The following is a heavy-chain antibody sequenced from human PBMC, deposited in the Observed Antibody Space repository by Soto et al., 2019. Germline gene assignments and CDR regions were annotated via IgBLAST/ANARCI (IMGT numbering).Heavy chain of an antibody. CDR2: IYYSGST. CDR3: ATTAGIVVVVAATPGSFDY. CDR1: GGSISSSSYY. Sequence: QLQLQESGPGLVKPSETLSLTCTVSGGSISSSSYYWGWIRQPPGKGLEWIGSIYYSGSTYYNPSLKSRVPISVGTSKNQFALTLSSVTAADAAVYYCATTAGIVVVVAATPGSFDYWGQGTLVTVSS. J-gene: IGHJ4*02. V-gene: IGHV4-39*01. D-gene: IGHD2-15*01.